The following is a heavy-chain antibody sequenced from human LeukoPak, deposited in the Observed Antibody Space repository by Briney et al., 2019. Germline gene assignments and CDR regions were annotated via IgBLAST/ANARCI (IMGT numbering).Heavy chain of an antibody. J-gene: IGHJ6*02. D-gene: IGHD2-2*01. CDR1: GFTFSSYW. CDR2: IKQDGSEK. Sequence: GGSLRLSCAASGFTFSSYWMSWVRQAPGKGLEWVANIKQDGSEKYYVDSVKGRFTISRDNAKNSLYLQMNSLRAEDTAVYYCARGGERCSSTSCYQGSYGMDVWGQGTTVTVSS. CDR3: ARGGERCSSTSCYQGSYGMDV. V-gene: IGHV3-7*01.